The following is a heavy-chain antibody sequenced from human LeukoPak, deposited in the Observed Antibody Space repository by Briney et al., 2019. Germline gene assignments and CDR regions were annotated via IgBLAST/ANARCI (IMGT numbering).Heavy chain of an antibody. D-gene: IGHD6-13*01. Sequence: GGSLRLSCAASGFTFSSYSMNWVRQAPGKGLEWVSSISSSSSYIYYADSVKGRFTISRDNAKNSLYLQMNSLRAEDTAVYYCARALRTSIAAAGTWGRGTLVTVSS. CDR1: GFTFSSYS. CDR3: ARALRTSIAAAGT. J-gene: IGHJ4*02. V-gene: IGHV3-21*01. CDR2: ISSSSSYI.